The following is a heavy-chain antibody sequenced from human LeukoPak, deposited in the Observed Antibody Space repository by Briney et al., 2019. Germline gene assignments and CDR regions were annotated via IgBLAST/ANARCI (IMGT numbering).Heavy chain of an antibody. CDR3: ARGEDYGALDFDY. Sequence: PSETLSLTCAVYGGSFSGYYWSWIRQPPGKGLEWIGEINHSGSTNYNPSLKSRVTISVDTSKNQFSLKLSSVTAADTAVYYCARGEDYGALDFDYWGQGTLVTVSS. D-gene: IGHD4-17*01. V-gene: IGHV4-34*01. CDR1: GGSFSGYY. CDR2: INHSGST. J-gene: IGHJ4*02.